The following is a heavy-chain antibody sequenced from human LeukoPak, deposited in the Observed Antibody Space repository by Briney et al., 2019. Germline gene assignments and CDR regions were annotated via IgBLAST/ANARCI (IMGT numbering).Heavy chain of an antibody. D-gene: IGHD3-3*01. V-gene: IGHV3-53*01. Sequence: PGGSLRLSCAASGFTVSSNYMSWVRQAPGTGLEWVSEIYSDGSTYYAASVKGRFTVSRDNAKNTLYLQMNSLRAEDTAVYYCARVDDFYYYYMDVWGKGTTVTVSS. CDR2: IYSDGST. J-gene: IGHJ6*03. CDR1: GFTVSSNY. CDR3: ARVDDFYYYYMDV.